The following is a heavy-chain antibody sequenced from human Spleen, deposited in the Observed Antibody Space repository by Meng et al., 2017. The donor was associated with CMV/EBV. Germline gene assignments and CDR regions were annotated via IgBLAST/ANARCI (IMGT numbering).Heavy chain of an antibody. Sequence: GESLKISCTASGFTFSSYGMYWVRQAPGKGLDWVAFIRSDGSKKHYADSVKGRFTISRDNSKNTLYLQMNSLRAEDTAIYYCARDPVEYYNDSTDFNYWGQGTLVTVSS. CDR1: GFTFSSYG. V-gene: IGHV3-30*02. D-gene: IGHD3-22*01. CDR3: ARDPVEYYNDSTDFNY. CDR2: IRSDGSKK. J-gene: IGHJ4*02.